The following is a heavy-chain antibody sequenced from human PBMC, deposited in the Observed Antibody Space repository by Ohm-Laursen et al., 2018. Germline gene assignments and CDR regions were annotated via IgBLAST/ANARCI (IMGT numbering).Heavy chain of an antibody. V-gene: IGHV4-59*08. CDR2: IYYSGST. J-gene: IGHJ6*02. Sequence: GTLSLTCSVSGGSISSYYWSWIRQPPGKGLEWIGYIYYSGSTNYNPSLKSRVTISVDTSKNQFSLKLSSVTAADTAVYYCARQGYYYGMDVWGQGTTVTVSS. CDR1: GGSISSYY. CDR3: ARQGYYYGMDV.